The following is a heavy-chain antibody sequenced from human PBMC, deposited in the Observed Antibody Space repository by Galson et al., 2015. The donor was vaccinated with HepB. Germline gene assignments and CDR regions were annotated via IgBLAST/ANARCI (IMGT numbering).Heavy chain of an antibody. Sequence: SVKVSCKASGYTFTSYGISWVRQAPGQGLEWMGWISAYNGNTNYAQKLQGRVTMTTDTSTSTAYMELRSLRSDDTAVYYCARDRGLYGSGSYYDLDFDYWGQGTLVTVSS. V-gene: IGHV1-18*01. J-gene: IGHJ4*02. CDR2: ISAYNGNT. CDR3: ARDRGLYGSGSYYDLDFDY. CDR1: GYTFTSYG. D-gene: IGHD3-10*01.